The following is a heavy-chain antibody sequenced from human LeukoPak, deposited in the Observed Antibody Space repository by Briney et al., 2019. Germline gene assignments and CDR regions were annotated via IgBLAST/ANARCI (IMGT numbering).Heavy chain of an antibody. CDR3: ARFPLYYDTSGYGDYHYMDV. J-gene: IGHJ6*03. D-gene: IGHD3-22*01. CDR1: GYTFTTYG. CDR2: ISAYNGNT. Sequence: GASVKVSCKASGYTFTTYGLSWVRQAPGQGLEWMGWISAYNGNTNYAQKLQGRVTMTTDTSTSTAYMELRSLGSDDTAVYYCARFPLYYDTSGYGDYHYMDVWGKGTTVTVSS. V-gene: IGHV1-18*01.